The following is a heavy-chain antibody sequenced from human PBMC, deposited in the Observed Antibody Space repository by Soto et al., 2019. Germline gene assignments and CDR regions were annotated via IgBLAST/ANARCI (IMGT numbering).Heavy chain of an antibody. V-gene: IGHV3-23*01. CDR3: VREGGGRYSPGSFDL. CDR1: GFTFNNYA. CDR2: FSGSGGRA. D-gene: IGHD6-19*01. J-gene: IGHJ3*01. Sequence: EVQLLESGGGLVRPGESLRLSCTTSGFTFNNYAMNCVRHAPGKGLEWVSFFSGSGGRAYYADSVQGRFTISRDNSRNPLYLQMNSLRADDTAIYSCVREGGGRYSPGSFDLWVRGTKVPVSS.